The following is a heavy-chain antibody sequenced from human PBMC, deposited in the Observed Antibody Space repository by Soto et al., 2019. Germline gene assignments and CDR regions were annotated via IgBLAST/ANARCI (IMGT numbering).Heavy chain of an antibody. CDR2: IYPGDSDT. CDR1: GNSFTNYW. V-gene: IGHV5-51*01. J-gene: IGHJ4*02. D-gene: IGHD3-22*01. Sequence: PXDSLKLSWKCSGNSFTNYWIGLVLQMPGKGLEWMGVIYPGDSDTRYSPSFQGQVTISADKSISTAYLQWSSLKASDTAMYYCATDYDSSGYFDYWGQGTLVTVSS. CDR3: ATDYDSSGYFDY.